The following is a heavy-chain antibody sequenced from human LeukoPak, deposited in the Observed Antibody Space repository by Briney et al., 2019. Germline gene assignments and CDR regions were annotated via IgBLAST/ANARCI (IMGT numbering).Heavy chain of an antibody. J-gene: IGHJ4*02. D-gene: IGHD3-22*01. V-gene: IGHV4-61*02. Sequence: SQTLSLTCTVSGGSISSDNYYWSWIRQPAGTGLEWIGRIYTSGSTYYNPSLKSRVTISVDTSKNQFSLKLSSVTAADTAVYYCARVIGHQWLLNFDYWGQGTLVTVSS. CDR1: GGSISSDNYY. CDR3: ARVIGHQWLLNFDY. CDR2: IYTSGST.